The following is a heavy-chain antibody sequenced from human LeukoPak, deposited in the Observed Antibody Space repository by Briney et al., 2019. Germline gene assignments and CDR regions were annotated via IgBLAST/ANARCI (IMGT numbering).Heavy chain of an antibody. V-gene: IGHV1-18*01. CDR3: ARESGLLLWFGELSDKNWFDP. J-gene: IGHJ5*02. D-gene: IGHD3-10*01. CDR2: ISAYNGNT. Sequence: GASVKVSCKASGYTFTSYGISWVRQAPGQGLEWMGWISAYNGNTNYAQKLQGRVTMTTDTSTSTAYMELRSLRSDDTAVYYCARESGLLLWFGELSDKNWFDPWGQGTLVTVSS. CDR1: GYTFTSYG.